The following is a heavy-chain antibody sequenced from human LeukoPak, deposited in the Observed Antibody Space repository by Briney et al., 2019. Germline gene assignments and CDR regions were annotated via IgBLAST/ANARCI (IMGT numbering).Heavy chain of an antibody. CDR1: GFTFSSYA. V-gene: IGHV3-23*01. CDR3: ARGGDYSNYVSY. J-gene: IGHJ4*02. Sequence: TGGSLRLSCAASGFTFSSYAMSWVRQAPGKGLEWVSAISGSGGSTYYADSVKGRFTISRDNSKNTLYLQMNSLRAEDTAVYYCARGGDYSNYVSYWGQGTLVTVSS. CDR2: ISGSGGST. D-gene: IGHD4-11*01.